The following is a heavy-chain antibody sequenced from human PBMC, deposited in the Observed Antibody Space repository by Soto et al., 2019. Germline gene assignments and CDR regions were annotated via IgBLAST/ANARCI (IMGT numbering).Heavy chain of an antibody. D-gene: IGHD1-26*01. V-gene: IGHV3-30-3*01. CDR1: GFSFSAYA. Sequence: PGGSLRLSCAASGFSFSAYAMHWVRQAPGKGLEWVTVISNYAGLRFYADSVQGRFSISRDNFNNILFLQMNSLTAEDTAVYYCAREGLVGTPRYFDSWGRGTLVTVSS. CDR2: ISNYAGLR. J-gene: IGHJ4*02. CDR3: AREGLVGTPRYFDS.